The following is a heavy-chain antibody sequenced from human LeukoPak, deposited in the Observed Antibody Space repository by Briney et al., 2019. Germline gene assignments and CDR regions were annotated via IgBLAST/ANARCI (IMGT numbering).Heavy chain of an antibody. CDR3: ARADTAMVDYFDY. V-gene: IGHV1-3*01. Sequence: ASVKVSCKASGGTFSSYAISWVRQAPGQRLEWMGWINAGNGNTKYSQKFQGRVTITRDTSASTAYMELSSLRSEDTAVYYCARADTAMVDYFDYWGQGTLVTVSS. D-gene: IGHD5-18*01. CDR2: INAGNGNT. J-gene: IGHJ4*02. CDR1: GGTFSSYA.